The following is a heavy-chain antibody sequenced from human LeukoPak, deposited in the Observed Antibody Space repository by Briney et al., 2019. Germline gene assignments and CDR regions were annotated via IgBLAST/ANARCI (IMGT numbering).Heavy chain of an antibody. CDR3: ARHAVYAGSGWAFDF. CDR1: GGSLSPYY. J-gene: IGHJ4*02. CDR2: IFYTGSGST. Sequence: SETLSLTCTVSGGSLSPYYWSWIRQPPGKGLEWIGYIFYTGSGSTSHNTSLKSRVTISVDTSKNQFSLNLNSVTAADTAVYYCARHAVYAGSGWAFDFWGQGTLVTVFS. D-gene: IGHD6-19*01. V-gene: IGHV4-59*08.